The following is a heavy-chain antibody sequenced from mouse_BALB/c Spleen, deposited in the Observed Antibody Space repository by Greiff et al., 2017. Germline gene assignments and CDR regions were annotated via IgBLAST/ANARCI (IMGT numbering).Heavy chain of an antibody. V-gene: IGHV1-9*01. CDR2: ILPGSGST. CDR3: ARGTVPDY. D-gene: IGHD1-1*01. CDR1: GYTFSSYW. Sequence: VNLVESGAELMKPGASVKISCKATGYTFSSYWIEWVKQRPGHGLEWIGEILPGSGSTNYNEKFKGKATFTADTSSNTAYMQLSSLTSEDSAVYYCARGTVPDYWGQGTTLTVSS. J-gene: IGHJ2*01.